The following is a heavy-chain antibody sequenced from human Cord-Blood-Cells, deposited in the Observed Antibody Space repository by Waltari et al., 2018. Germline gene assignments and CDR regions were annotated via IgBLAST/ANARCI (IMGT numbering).Heavy chain of an antibody. CDR3: ASRPYYYGSGSYYWFDP. CDR1: GGTFSSYA. V-gene: IGHV1-69*10. Sequence: QVQLVQSGAEVKKPGSSVKVSCKASGGTFSSYAISWVRQAPGQGLEWMGGIIPILGIANYAQTFQGRVTSTADKPTSTAYMELSSLRSEDTAVYYCASRPYYYGSGSYYWFDPWGQGTLVTVSS. J-gene: IGHJ5*02. D-gene: IGHD3-10*01. CDR2: IIPILGIA.